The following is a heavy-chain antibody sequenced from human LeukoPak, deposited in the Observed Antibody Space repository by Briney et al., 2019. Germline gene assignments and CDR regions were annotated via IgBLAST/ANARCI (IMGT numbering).Heavy chain of an antibody. CDR2: INHSGST. D-gene: IGHD2-2*01. J-gene: IGHJ6*03. Sequence: SETLSLTCAVYGGSFSGYYWSWIRQPPGKGLEWIGEINHSGSTNYNPSLKSRVTISVDTSKNQFSLKLSSVTAADTAVHYCARGRYCSSTSCLMDVWGKGTTVTVSS. V-gene: IGHV4-34*01. CDR1: GGSFSGYY. CDR3: ARGRYCSSTSCLMDV.